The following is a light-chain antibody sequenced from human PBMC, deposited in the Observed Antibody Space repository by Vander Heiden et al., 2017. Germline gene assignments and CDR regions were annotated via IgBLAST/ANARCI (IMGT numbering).Light chain of an antibody. Sequence: DIQMTQSPSSLSASVGDRVTITCRASQSISSYLNWYQQKPGKAPKLLIYAASSLQSGVPSRFSGSGSGTDFTLTISSLQPEDFATYYCKQSYSTPWTFGQETKVEIK. CDR2: AAS. J-gene: IGKJ1*01. CDR3: KQSYSTPWT. V-gene: IGKV1-39*01. CDR1: QSISSY.